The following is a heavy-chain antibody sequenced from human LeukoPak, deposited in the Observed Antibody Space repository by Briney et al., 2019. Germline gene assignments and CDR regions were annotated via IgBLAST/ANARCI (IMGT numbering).Heavy chain of an antibody. Sequence: SVKVSCKAYGGTFSSYAISWVRQAPGQGLEWMGRIIPILGIANYAQKFQGRVTITADKSTSTAYMELSSLRSEDTAVYYCARPRQAYCGGDCYSNWFDPWGQGTLVTVSS. CDR1: GGTFSSYA. CDR3: ARPRQAYCGGDCYSNWFDP. D-gene: IGHD2-21*02. CDR2: IIPILGIA. V-gene: IGHV1-69*04. J-gene: IGHJ5*02.